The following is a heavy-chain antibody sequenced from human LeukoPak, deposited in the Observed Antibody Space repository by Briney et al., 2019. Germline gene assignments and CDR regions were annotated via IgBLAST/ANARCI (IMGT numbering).Heavy chain of an antibody. J-gene: IGHJ4*02. V-gene: IGHV1-2*02. CDR3: ARSFYDYVWGSTPYYFDY. Sequence: ASVKVSCKASGYTFTGYYMHWVRQAPGQGLEWMGWINPNSGGTNYAQKLQGRVTMTTDTSTSTAYMELRSLRSDDTAVYYCARSFYDYVWGSTPYYFDYWGQGTLVTVSS. CDR2: INPNSGGT. D-gene: IGHD3-16*01. CDR1: GYTFTGYY.